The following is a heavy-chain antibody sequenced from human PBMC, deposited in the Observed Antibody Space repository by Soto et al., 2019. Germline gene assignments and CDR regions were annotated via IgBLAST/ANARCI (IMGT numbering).Heavy chain of an antibody. D-gene: IGHD3-9*01. CDR2: IYYSGST. Sequence: SETLSLTCTVSGGSISSGGYYWSWIRQHPGKGLEWIGYIYYSGSTYYNPSLKSRVTISVDTSKNQFSLKLSSVTAADTAVYYCARAYKEDYDILTGPNWFDPWGQGTLVTVSS. CDR1: GGSISSGGYY. V-gene: IGHV4-31*03. CDR3: ARAYKEDYDILTGPNWFDP. J-gene: IGHJ5*02.